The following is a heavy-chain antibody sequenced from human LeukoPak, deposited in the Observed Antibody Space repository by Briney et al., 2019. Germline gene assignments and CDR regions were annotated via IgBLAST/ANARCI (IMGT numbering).Heavy chain of an antibody. CDR2: IGASGDSI. V-gene: IGHV3-23*01. CDR3: AKIPDVSDY. Sequence: PGGSLRLSCAVSGFNFSSYAMIWVRQAPGRGLVWVSSIGASGDSIYYTDSVKGRFTISRDNSKNTLYLQMSSLRVEDTAVYYCAKIPDVSDYWGQGTLVTVSS. D-gene: IGHD5/OR15-5a*01. J-gene: IGHJ4*02. CDR1: GFNFSSYA.